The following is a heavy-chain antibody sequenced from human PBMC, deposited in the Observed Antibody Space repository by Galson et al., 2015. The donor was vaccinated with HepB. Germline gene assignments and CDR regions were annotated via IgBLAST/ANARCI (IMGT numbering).Heavy chain of an antibody. J-gene: IGHJ4*02. CDR1: GFTFSSYG. CDR2: ISYDGSNK. Sequence: SLRLSCAASGFTFSSYGMHWVRQAPGKGLEWVAVISYDGSNKYYADSVKGRFTISRDNSKNTLYLQINSLRAEDTAVYYCAKGTGSSWYMESTDYWGQGTLVTVSS. CDR3: AKGTGSSWYMESTDY. D-gene: IGHD6-13*01. V-gene: IGHV3-30*18.